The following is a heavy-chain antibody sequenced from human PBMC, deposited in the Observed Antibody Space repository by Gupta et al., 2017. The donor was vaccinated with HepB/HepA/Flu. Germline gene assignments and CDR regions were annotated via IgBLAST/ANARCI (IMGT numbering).Heavy chain of an antibody. D-gene: IGHD2-15*01. CDR2: INPGRGST. Sequence: QVQLVQSGAEMQKPGASVKVPCKASGYIFTSYYIHWVRQAPGQGLEWMGIINPGRGSTAYAQKFQGRLNMTSDTSTSTVYMELGSLRSEDTAVYYCARRGYGGGIGCASDYYYGMDVWGQGSTVTVSS. CDR1: GYIFTSYY. V-gene: IGHV1-46*01. CDR3: ARRGYGGGIGCASDYYYGMDV. J-gene: IGHJ6*02.